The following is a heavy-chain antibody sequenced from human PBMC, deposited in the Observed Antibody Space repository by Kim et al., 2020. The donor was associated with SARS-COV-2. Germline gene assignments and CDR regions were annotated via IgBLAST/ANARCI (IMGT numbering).Heavy chain of an antibody. CDR1: GGTFSSYA. CDR3: ARAPVMIAAAGERAGWFDP. V-gene: IGHV1-69*13. D-gene: IGHD6-13*01. CDR2: IIPIFGTA. Sequence: SVKVSCKASGGTFSSYAISWVRQAPGQGLEWMGGIIPIFGTANYAQKFQGRVTITADESTSTAYMELSSLRSEDTAVYYCARAPVMIAAAGERAGWFDPWGQGTLVTVSS. J-gene: IGHJ5*02.